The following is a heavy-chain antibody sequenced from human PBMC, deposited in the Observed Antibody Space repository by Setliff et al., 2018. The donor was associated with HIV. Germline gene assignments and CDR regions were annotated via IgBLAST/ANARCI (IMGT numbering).Heavy chain of an antibody. CDR2: IYSSGST. CDR1: GGSISGYY. J-gene: IGHJ3*02. D-gene: IGHD3-22*01. Sequence: PSETLSLTCTVSGGSISGYYWRWIRQSPGKGLEWIGYIYSSGSTNFNPSLKSRVTLSIDTSKNQFSLNLTSMTAADTAVYFCVRHGYYYDFIDIWGQGTVVTVSS. CDR3: VRHGYYYDFIDI. V-gene: IGHV4-4*09.